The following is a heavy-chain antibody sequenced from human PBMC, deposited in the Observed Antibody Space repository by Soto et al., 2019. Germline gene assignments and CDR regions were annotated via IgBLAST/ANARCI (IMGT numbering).Heavy chain of an antibody. V-gene: IGHV4-34*01. CDR1: GGSFSGYY. CDR2: INHSGST. J-gene: IGHJ6*02. D-gene: IGHD5-12*01. Sequence: SETLFLTCAVYGGSFSGYYWSWIRQPPGKGLEWIGEINHSGSTNYNPSLKSRVTISVDTSKNQFSLKLSSVTAADTAVYYCARGPRGYNYYYYYGMDVSGQGTTVTVSS. CDR3: ARGPRGYNYYYYYGMDV.